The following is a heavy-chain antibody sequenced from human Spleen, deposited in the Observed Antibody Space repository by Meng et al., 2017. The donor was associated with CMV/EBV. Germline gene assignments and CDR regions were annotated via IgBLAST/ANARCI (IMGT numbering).Heavy chain of an antibody. V-gene: IGHV3-43*01. CDR2: ISWDGGST. J-gene: IGHJ4*02. D-gene: IGHD3-16*01. Sequence: GGSLRLSCAASGFTFDDYTMHWVRQAPGKGLEWVSLISWDGGSTYYADSVKGRFTISRDNAKNTLYLQMNSLRVEDTAVYYCARGGGEYWGQGTLVTVSS. CDR3: ARGGGEY. CDR1: GFTFDDYT.